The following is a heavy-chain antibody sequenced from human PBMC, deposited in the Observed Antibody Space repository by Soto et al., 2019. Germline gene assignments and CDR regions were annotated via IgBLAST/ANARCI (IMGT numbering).Heavy chain of an antibody. CDR2: INPNSGGT. V-gene: IGHV1-2*04. Sequence: QVQLVQSGAEVKKPGASVKVSCKASGYTFTGYYMHWVRQAPGQGLEWMGWINPNSGGTNYAQKFQGWVTMTRDTSISTAYMELSRLRSGDTAVYYCARATYYDFWSGYYFDYWGQGTLVTVSS. D-gene: IGHD3-3*01. J-gene: IGHJ4*02. CDR3: ARATYYDFWSGYYFDY. CDR1: GYTFTGYY.